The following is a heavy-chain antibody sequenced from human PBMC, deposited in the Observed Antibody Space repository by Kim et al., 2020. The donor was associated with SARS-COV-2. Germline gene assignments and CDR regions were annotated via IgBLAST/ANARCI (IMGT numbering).Heavy chain of an antibody. Sequence: SETLSLTCTVSGGSISSYFWSWIRQPPGKGLEWIGYIYKSGTTNYNPSFKSRVTMSVDTSKNQFSLKLNSVTAADTAVYYCARQEDSVMVWGVFNWFDPWGQGTPIIVSS. CDR1: GGSISSYF. D-gene: IGHD3-10*01. CDR3: ARQEDSVMVWGVFNWFDP. V-gene: IGHV4-59*08. CDR2: IYKSGTT. J-gene: IGHJ5*02.